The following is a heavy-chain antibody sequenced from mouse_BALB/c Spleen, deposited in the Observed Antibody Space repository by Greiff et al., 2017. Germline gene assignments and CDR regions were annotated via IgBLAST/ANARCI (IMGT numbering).Heavy chain of an antibody. Sequence: EVQLQQSGPGLVKPGASVKMSCTASGYTFTSYVMHWVKQKPGQGLEWIGYINPYNDGTKYNEKFKCKATLTSDKSSSTAYMELSSLTSEDAAVYCGAREGFAYGGQGTRVTVS. V-gene: IGHV1-14*01. CDR3: AREGFAY. CDR1: GYTFTSYV. CDR2: INPYNDGT. J-gene: IGHJ3*01.